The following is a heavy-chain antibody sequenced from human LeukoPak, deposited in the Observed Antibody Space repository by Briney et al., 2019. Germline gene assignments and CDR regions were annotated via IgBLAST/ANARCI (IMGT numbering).Heavy chain of an antibody. CDR1: GFTFSGYG. D-gene: IGHD5-12*01. J-gene: IGHJ4*02. V-gene: IGHV3-30*02. CDR2: IQYDGSDS. CDR3: AKGSAYDLDY. Sequence: GGSLRLSCAASGFTFSGYGMHWVRQAPGKGLEWVAFIQYDGSDSYYADSVRGRFTISRDNSKNTLYVQMNSLRAEDTAIYYCAKGSAYDLDYWGRGARVSVSS.